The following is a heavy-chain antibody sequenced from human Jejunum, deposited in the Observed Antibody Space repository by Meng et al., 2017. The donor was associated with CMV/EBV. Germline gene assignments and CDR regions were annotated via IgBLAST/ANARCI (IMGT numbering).Heavy chain of an antibody. CDR3: ARDLSSSRQHWFDP. CDR2: ISGSGHYI. Sequence: GFTFNSYFMIWVRQAPGKGLEWLSSISGSGHYINYANSVKGRFTISRDDAKNSLYLEMSSLRVEDTAVYYCARDLSSSRQHWFDPWGPGTQVTVSS. D-gene: IGHD6-13*01. V-gene: IGHV3-21*01. J-gene: IGHJ5*02. CDR1: GFTFNSYF.